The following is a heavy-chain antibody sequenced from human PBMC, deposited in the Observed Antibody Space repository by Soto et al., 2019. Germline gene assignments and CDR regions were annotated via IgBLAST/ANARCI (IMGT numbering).Heavy chain of an antibody. CDR1: GYTFTSYG. J-gene: IGHJ3*02. CDR2: ISAYNGNT. D-gene: IGHD3-3*01. Sequence: QVQLVQSGAEVKKPGASVKVSCKASGYTFTSYGISWVRQAPGQGLEWMGWISAYNGNTNYAQKLQGRVTMITDTSTSTAYMELRSLRSDDTAVYYCARALGSDFWSGYYTDAFDIWGQGTMVTVSS. CDR3: ARALGSDFWSGYYTDAFDI. V-gene: IGHV1-18*01.